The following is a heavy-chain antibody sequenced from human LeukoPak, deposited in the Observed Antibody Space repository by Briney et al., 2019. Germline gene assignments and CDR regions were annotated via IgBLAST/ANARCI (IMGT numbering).Heavy chain of an antibody. D-gene: IGHD3-10*01. Sequence: GASVKVSCKASGYTFTGYYLHWVRQAPGQGLEWMGRINPNSGATKYAQKFHARVTRTRDTSLSTAYMELSRLRSDDTAVYHCARGAGTYYYGSGSQGAFDIWGQGTMVTVSS. CDR3: ARGAGTYYYGSGSQGAFDI. CDR1: GYTFTGYY. CDR2: INPNSGAT. V-gene: IGHV1-2*06. J-gene: IGHJ3*02.